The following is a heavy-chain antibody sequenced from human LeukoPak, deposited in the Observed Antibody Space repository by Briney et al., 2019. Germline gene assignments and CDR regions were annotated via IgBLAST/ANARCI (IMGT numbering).Heavy chain of an antibody. J-gene: IGHJ3*02. CDR2: ISAYNGNT. V-gene: IGHV1-18*01. CDR1: GYTFTSYG. D-gene: IGHD6-13*01. CDR3: ARDWKVAAGHAFDI. Sequence: ASVKVSCKASGYTFTSYGISWVRQAPGQGLKWMGWISAYNGNTNYAQKLQGRVTMTTDTSTSTAYMELRSLRSDDTAVYYCARDWKVAAGHAFDIWGQGTMVTVSS.